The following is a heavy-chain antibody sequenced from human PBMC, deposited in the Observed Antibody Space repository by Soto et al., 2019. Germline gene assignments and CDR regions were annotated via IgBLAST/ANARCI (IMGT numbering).Heavy chain of an antibody. CDR3: AGLIAVAGSFDP. V-gene: IGHV4-59*01. J-gene: IGHJ5*02. CDR2: IYYSGST. D-gene: IGHD6-19*01. Sequence: PSETLSLTCTVSGGSISSYYWSWIRQPPGKGLEWIGYIYYSGSTNYNPSLKSRVTISVDTSKNQFSLKLSSVTAADTAVYYCAGLIAVAGSFDPWGQGTLVTVSS. CDR1: GGSISSYY.